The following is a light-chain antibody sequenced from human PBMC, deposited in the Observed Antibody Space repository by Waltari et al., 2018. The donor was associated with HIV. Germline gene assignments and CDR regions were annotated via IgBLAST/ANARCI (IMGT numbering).Light chain of an antibody. CDR3: QAWDRSTVI. Sequence: YDLTQPPSVSVAPGPTAIITCPGDKLGQKYAHWYQQKSGQSPVLLIYEDSKRRSGIPERFSGSISGDTATLTISGTQAEDEADYHCQAWDRSTVIFAGGTKLTVL. J-gene: IGLJ2*01. V-gene: IGLV3-1*01. CDR2: EDS. CDR1: KLGQKY.